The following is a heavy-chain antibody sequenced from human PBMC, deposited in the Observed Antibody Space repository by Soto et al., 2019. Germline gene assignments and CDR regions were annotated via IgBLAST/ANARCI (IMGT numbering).Heavy chain of an antibody. CDR2: IHYIGST. CDR3: ARHLRAVATSLGH. D-gene: IGHD5-12*01. J-gene: IGHJ4*02. Sequence: NPSETLSLTCTVSGGSISSTIYYWGWIRHPPGNGLEWIGSIHYIGSTHYNPSLKSRVTISVNPSKSQFSLNLTSVTPADTSVYYQARHLRAVATSLGHWGQGTGVIVSS. CDR1: GGSISSTIYY. V-gene: IGHV4-39*01.